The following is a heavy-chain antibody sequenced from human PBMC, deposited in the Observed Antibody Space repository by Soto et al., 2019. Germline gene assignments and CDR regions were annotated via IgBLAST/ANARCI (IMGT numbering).Heavy chain of an antibody. J-gene: IGHJ4*02. D-gene: IGHD3-9*01. CDR3: AKGALSTYFD. V-gene: IGHV3-23*01. CDR1: EFTFSNYV. Sequence: EVQLLESGGGLVQPGGSLRLSCAASEFTFSNYVMSWVRQAPGKGLGWVSSIGSGGSPTYYADSVKGRFTISRDNSKNTLYLQMNSLRAEDTAVYYCAKGALSTYFDWGQGTLVTVSS. CDR2: IGSGGSPT.